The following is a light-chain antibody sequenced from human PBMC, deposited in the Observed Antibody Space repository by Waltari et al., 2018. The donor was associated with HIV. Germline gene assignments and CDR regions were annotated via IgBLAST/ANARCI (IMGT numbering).Light chain of an antibody. Sequence: QSALTQPASVSGSPGQSITISCTGASSDIGNYKYVSWYQHHPGIAPKLIIYEDNNRASGFSNRFSGSKSGKTASLTISGLQAEDESDYYCSSYTDSSVIFGGGTKVTVL. CDR1: SSDIGNYKY. CDR2: EDN. V-gene: IGLV2-14*01. J-gene: IGLJ2*01. CDR3: SSYTDSSVI.